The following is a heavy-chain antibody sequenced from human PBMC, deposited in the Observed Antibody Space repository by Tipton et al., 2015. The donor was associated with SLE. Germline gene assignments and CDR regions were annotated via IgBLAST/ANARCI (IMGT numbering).Heavy chain of an antibody. CDR3: AGGSSSPVYF. CDR2: IYYSGST. J-gene: IGHJ4*02. D-gene: IGHD1-26*01. Sequence: TLSLTCTVSGGSLSSSGYYWSWIHQHPGKGLEWIGYIYYSGSTYCNPSLKSRITIAIDTSNNQFSLRLISVTAADTAIYYCAGGSSSPVYFWGQGRLVTVSS. CDR1: GGSLSSSGYY. V-gene: IGHV4-31*03.